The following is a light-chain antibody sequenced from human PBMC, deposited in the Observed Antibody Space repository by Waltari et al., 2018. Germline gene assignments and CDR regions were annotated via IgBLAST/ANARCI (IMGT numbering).Light chain of an antibody. CDR3: QQYNDYPWT. CDR1: QTVRIW. CDR2: KAS. J-gene: IGKJ1*01. V-gene: IGKV1-5*03. Sequence: DIQMTQSPSTLSASVGDRVTITCRASQTVRIWLAWYQQKPGKAPNLLIYKASTLQSGVPSRFSGSGSGTEFTLTISSLQPDDLATYYCQQYNDYPWTCGQGTKVEIK.